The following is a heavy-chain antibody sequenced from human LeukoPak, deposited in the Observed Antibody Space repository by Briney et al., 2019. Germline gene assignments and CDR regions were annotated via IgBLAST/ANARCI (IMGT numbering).Heavy chain of an antibody. D-gene: IGHD6-25*01. CDR2: VHYDGRT. CDR1: GGPISGSRT. V-gene: IGHV4-39*07. J-gene: IGHJ4*02. Sequence: SETLSLTCTVSGGPISGSRTWGWVRQPPGKGLEWIGNVHYDGRTASNPSLKSRVTMSLDTSTNQFSLKMNSVTATDTALYYCARVVTAAGLGLWGQGILVTISS. CDR3: ARVVTAAGLGL.